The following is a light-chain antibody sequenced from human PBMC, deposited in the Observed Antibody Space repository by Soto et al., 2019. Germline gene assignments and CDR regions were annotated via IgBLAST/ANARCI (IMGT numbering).Light chain of an antibody. CDR1: QSVSSY. J-gene: IGKJ4*01. CDR3: QQRSNWVT. CDR2: DAS. Sequence: IVLTQSPATLSLSPGERATLSCRASQSVSSYLAWYQQKPGQAPRLLIYDASNRATGIPARFSGSGSGTDFTLTISSLEPEDFAVYYCQQRSNWVTFGGGTKVDI. V-gene: IGKV3-11*01.